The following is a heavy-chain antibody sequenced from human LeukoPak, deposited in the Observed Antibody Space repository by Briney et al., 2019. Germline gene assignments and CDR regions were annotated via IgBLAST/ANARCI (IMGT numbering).Heavy chain of an antibody. V-gene: IGHV3-53*01. D-gene: IGHD1-26*01. CDR3: AKDVMGAEGSFEM. CDR2: IYRDGST. CDR1: GFIFSNNY. Sequence: GGSLRLSCAASGFIFSNNYMNWVRQAPGKGLEWVSIIYRDGSTYYSDSVQGRFTVSRDNSQNTLYLQMHSLRTEDTAIYYCAKDVMGAEGSFEMWGQGTMVTVSS. J-gene: IGHJ3*02.